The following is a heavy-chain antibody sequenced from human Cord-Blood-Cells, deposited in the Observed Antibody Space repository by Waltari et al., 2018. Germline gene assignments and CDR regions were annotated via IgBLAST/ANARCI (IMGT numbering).Heavy chain of an antibody. CDR2: SYPGDYDT. Sequence: EVQLVQSGAEVKKPGESLKISCTGYGYSFTSYCIGWVRLLPGQGLEWMGVSYPGDYDTRYSPSVQGQGTITANKSISSAYLQCSSRKASDTAIDYCARGGYCSSTSCYRYFQHGGHGTLVTVSS. CDR1: GYSFTSYC. CDR3: ARGGYCSSTSCYRYFQH. D-gene: IGHD2-2*01. V-gene: IGHV5-51*01. J-gene: IGHJ1*01.